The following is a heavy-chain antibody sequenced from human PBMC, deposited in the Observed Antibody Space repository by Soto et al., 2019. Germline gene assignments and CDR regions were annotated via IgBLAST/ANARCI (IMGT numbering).Heavy chain of an antibody. Sequence: QVQLVQSGAEAKKPGASVKVSCKASGYTFTGYAMHWVRQAPGQRLEWMGWINAGNGNTKYSQKFQRRVTITRDTPASTAYMELSSLRSEDTAVYYCARAVAVPADFDYWGQGTLVTVSS. CDR2: INAGNGNT. CDR3: ARAVAVPADFDY. CDR1: GYTFTGYA. J-gene: IGHJ4*02. D-gene: IGHD6-19*01. V-gene: IGHV1-3*01.